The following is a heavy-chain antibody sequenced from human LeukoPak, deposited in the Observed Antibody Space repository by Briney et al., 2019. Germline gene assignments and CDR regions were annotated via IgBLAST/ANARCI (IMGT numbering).Heavy chain of an antibody. J-gene: IGHJ4*02. Sequence: GGSLRLSCAASGFTFSSYSMNWVRQAPGKGLEWVSSISSSSSYIYYADSVKGRFTISRDNAKNSLYLQMNSLRAEDTAVYYCARDGTAYVHDYWGQGTLVTVPS. V-gene: IGHV3-21*01. CDR3: ARDGTAYVHDY. CDR2: ISSSSSYI. CDR1: GFTFSSYS. D-gene: IGHD1-1*01.